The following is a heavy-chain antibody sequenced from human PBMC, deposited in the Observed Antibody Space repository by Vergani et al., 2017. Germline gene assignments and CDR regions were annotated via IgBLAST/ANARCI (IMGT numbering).Heavy chain of an antibody. CDR1: GFTFIMHA. D-gene: IGHD6-19*01. J-gene: IGHJ4*02. Sequence: EVQLLESGGDLVQPGGSLRLSCAASGFTFIMHAMSWVRQAPGKGLEWVSTLSASDRRTHYADSVKGRFTITRDNAKNSLYLQINSLRADDTAVYYCARVGKRGWDFDYWGQGTLITVSS. V-gene: IGHV3-23*01. CDR3: ARVGKRGWDFDY. CDR2: LSASDRRT.